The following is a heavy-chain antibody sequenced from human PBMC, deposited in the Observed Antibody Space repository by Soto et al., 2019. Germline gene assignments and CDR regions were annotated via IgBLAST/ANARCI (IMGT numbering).Heavy chain of an antibody. J-gene: IGHJ6*02. CDR2: INPSGGST. CDR3: ASAGYDILTGRYYYGMDV. Sequence: ASVKVSCKASGYTLTSYYMHWVRQAPGQGLEWMGIINPSGGSTSYAQKFQGRVTMTRDTSTSTVYMELSSLRSEDTAVYYRASAGYDILTGRYYYGMDVWGQGTTVTVSS. D-gene: IGHD3-9*01. CDR1: GYTLTSYY. V-gene: IGHV1-46*01.